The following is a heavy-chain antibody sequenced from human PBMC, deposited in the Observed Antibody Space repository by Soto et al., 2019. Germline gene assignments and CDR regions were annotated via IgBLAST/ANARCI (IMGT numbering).Heavy chain of an antibody. J-gene: IGHJ6*03. D-gene: IGHD3-3*01. CDR2: ISSSSSYI. CDR1: GFTFSSYS. V-gene: IGHV3-21*01. CDR3: ASSFWSGYLGYYYYMDV. Sequence: ESGGGLVKPGGSLRLSCAASGFTFSSYSMNWVRQAPGKGLEWVSSISSSSSYIYYADSVKGRFTISRDNAKNSLYLQMSSLRAEDTAVYYCASSFWSGYLGYYYYMDVWGKGTTVTVSS.